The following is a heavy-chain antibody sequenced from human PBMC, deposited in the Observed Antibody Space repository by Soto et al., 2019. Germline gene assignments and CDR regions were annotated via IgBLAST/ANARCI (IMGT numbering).Heavy chain of an antibody. CDR1: GYTFTNYA. V-gene: IGHV1-3*01. CDR3: ATVNYLVGTWFDP. D-gene: IGHD2-21*02. Sequence: GASVKVSCKASGYTFTNYAIHWVRQAPGQRLEWMGWINAGNGNTKYSQMFQDRVTITWDTSASTAYMELSSLRSEDTAVYYCATVNYLVGTWFDPWGQGTLVTVSS. J-gene: IGHJ5*02. CDR2: INAGNGNT.